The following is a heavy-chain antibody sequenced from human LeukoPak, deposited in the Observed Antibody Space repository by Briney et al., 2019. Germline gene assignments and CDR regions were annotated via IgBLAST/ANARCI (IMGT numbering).Heavy chain of an antibody. J-gene: IGHJ4*02. V-gene: IGHV3-66*01. CDR1: GFTVSSNY. D-gene: IGHD6-19*01. CDR3: ARGYSSLDLDY. Sequence: GGSLRLSCAASGFTVSSNYMSWVRQAPGKGLEWVSVIYSGGSTYYADSVKGRFTISRDNSKNTLCLQMNSLRAEDTAVYYCARGYSSLDLDYWGQGTLVTVSS. CDR2: IYSGGST.